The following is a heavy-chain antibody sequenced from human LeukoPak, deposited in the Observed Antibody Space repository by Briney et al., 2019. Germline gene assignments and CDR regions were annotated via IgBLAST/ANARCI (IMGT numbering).Heavy chain of an antibody. CDR2: ISGSGGST. Sequence: GGSLRLSCAASGFTFSSYAMSWVRQAPGKGLEWVSAISGSGGSTYYADSVKGRSTISRDNSKNTLYLQMNSLRAEDTAVYYCASVYYDFWSGYYNYWGQGTLVTVSS. CDR3: ASVYYDFWSGYYNY. CDR1: GFTFSSYA. J-gene: IGHJ4*02. D-gene: IGHD3-3*01. V-gene: IGHV3-23*01.